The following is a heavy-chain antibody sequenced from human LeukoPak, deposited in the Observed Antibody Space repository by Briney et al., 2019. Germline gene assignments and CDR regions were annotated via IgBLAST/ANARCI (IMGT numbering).Heavy chain of an antibody. V-gene: IGHV4-59*12. CDR2: IYYSGST. D-gene: IGHD4-17*01. Sequence: SETLSLTCTVSGGSISSYYWSWIRQPPGKGLEWIGYIYYSGSTNYNPSLKSRVTISVDTSKNQFSLKLSSVTAADTAVYYCAKSFGDSIYNWFDPWGQGTLVTVSS. CDR1: GGSISSYY. CDR3: AKSFGDSIYNWFDP. J-gene: IGHJ5*02.